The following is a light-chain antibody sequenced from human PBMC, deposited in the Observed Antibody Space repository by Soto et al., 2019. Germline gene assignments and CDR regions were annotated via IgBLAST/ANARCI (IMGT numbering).Light chain of an antibody. CDR2: GAS. V-gene: IGKV3-15*01. J-gene: IGKJ4*01. CDR1: RDISNN. CDR3: QQHNDWPLT. Sequence: ETVMTQSPATLSLSPVERATLSCRASRDISNNLAWYQQKPGQAPRLLIYGASSRATGIPARFIGSGSGTEFTLTISSLQSEDFAFYYCQQHNDWPLTFGGGTKVDIK.